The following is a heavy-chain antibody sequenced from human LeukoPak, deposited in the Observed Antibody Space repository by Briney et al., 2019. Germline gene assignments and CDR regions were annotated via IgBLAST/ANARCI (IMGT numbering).Heavy chain of an antibody. J-gene: IGHJ3*02. CDR3: ARDSLPYYYDSSGYYPDAFDI. Sequence: GGSLRLSCAASGFTFSSYSMNWVRQAPGKGLEWVSSISSSSSYIYYADSVKGRFTISRDNAKNSPYLQMNSLRAEDTAVYYCARDSLPYYYDSSGYYPDAFDIWGQGTMVTVSS. CDR2: ISSSSSYI. CDR1: GFTFSSYS. D-gene: IGHD3-22*01. V-gene: IGHV3-21*01.